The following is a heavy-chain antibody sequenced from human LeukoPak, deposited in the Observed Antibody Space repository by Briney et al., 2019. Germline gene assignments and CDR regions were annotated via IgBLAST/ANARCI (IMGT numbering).Heavy chain of an antibody. D-gene: IGHD2-15*01. V-gene: IGHV4-59*01. J-gene: IGHJ4*02. CDR3: ARDGGSGGRLFDS. CDR1: DVSFSTYY. CDR2: IYYSGTT. Sequence: SETLSLTCTVSDVSFSTYYWSWIRQPPGKGLEWIGYIYYSGTTNYSPSLKSRVTISVDTSKNQFSLRLSSVTAADTAVYYCARDGGSGGRLFDSWGQGTLVTVSS.